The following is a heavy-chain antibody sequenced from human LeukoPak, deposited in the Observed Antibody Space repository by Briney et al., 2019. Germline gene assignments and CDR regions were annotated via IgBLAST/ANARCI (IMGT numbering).Heavy chain of an antibody. Sequence: PSETLSLTCAVYGGSFSGYYWSWIRQPPGKGLEWIGEINHSGSTNYNPFLKSRVTISVDTSKNQFSLKLSSVTAADTAVYYCARVRSGGSCLDYWGQGTLVTVSS. CDR1: GGSFSGYY. V-gene: IGHV4-34*01. D-gene: IGHD2-15*01. CDR3: ARVRSGGSCLDY. CDR2: INHSGST. J-gene: IGHJ4*02.